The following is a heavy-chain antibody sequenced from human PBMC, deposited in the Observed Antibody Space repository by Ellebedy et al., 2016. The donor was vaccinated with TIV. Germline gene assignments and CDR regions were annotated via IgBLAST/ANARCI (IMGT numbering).Heavy chain of an antibody. CDR2: IYFRGNT. V-gene: IGHV4-59*01. Sequence: SETLSLXXTVSGGSITSYYWSWIRQSPGKGLEWIGYIYFRGNTEQNPSLKSRATVSVDTAKNQFSLKLRSVTTADTAVYYCAAMRGSRQFDYWGQGTLVTVSS. CDR1: GGSITSYY. D-gene: IGHD2-2*01. J-gene: IGHJ4*02. CDR3: AAMRGSRQFDY.